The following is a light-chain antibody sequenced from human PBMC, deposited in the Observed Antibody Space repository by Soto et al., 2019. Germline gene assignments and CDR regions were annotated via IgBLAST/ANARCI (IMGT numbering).Light chain of an antibody. CDR1: QGISSY. V-gene: IGKV1-8*01. J-gene: IGKJ1*01. Sequence: AIRMTQSPSPLSASTGDIVTITCRASQGISSYLAWYQQKPGKAPKLLIYAASTLQSGVPSSFSGSGSGTAFTLTISCLQSEDFATYYCQKYYSYPPKFGQGTKVDIK. CDR2: AAS. CDR3: QKYYSYPPK.